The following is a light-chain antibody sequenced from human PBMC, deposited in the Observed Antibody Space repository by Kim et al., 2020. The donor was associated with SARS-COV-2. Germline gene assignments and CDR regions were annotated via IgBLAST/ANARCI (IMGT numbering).Light chain of an antibody. CDR3: SALDSSLSVSWV. CDR2: RNN. V-gene: IGLV10-54*02. Sequence: QAGLTQPPSVSKGLRQTATLTCTGNSNIVGNQGAAWLQQHQGHPPKLLSYRNNNRPSGISERFSASRSGNTASLTITGLQPEDEADYYCSALDSSLSVSWVFGGGTKVTVL. J-gene: IGLJ3*02. CDR1: SNIVGNQG.